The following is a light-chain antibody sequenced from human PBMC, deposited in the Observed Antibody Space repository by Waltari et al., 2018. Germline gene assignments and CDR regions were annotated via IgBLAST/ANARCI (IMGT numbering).Light chain of an antibody. CDR1: QSVSSSY. CDR3: QQYGSSPMYT. Sequence: IVLTQSPGTLSLSPGERATLSSRASQSVSSSYLAWYQQKPGQAPRLLIYGASSRATGIPDRFSGSGSGTDFTLTISRLEPEDFAVYYCQQYGSSPMYTFGQGTKLEI. J-gene: IGKJ2*01. V-gene: IGKV3-20*01. CDR2: GAS.